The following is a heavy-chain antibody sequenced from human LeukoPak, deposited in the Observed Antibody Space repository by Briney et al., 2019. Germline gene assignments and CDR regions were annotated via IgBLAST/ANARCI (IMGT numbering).Heavy chain of an antibody. CDR2: IFYSGRT. Sequence: SSETLSLTCTVSGGSISSYYWNWIRQPPGKGLGWIGYIFYSGRTNYNPSLKSRVTISVDTSKNQFSLKLSSLTAADTAVYYCAGLRRLYSSGWYDYWGQGTLVTVSS. CDR1: GGSISSYY. J-gene: IGHJ4*02. CDR3: AGLRRLYSSGWYDY. D-gene: IGHD6-19*01. V-gene: IGHV4-59*12.